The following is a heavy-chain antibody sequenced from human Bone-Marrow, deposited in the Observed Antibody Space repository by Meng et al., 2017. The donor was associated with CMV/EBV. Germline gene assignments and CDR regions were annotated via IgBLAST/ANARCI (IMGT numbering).Heavy chain of an antibody. V-gene: IGHV3-30*07. D-gene: IGHD2-15*01. CDR3: ARILCSGGSCYLGYYYYGMDV. CDR2: VSADGVTK. Sequence: GESLKISCAASGFTFSLYPMHWVRQAPGKGLEWVTIVSADGVTKYYAGSVEGRFTISRDNAKNSLYLQMNSLRAEDTAVYYCARILCSGGSCYLGYYYYGMDVWGQGTTVTVSS. CDR1: GFTFSLYP. J-gene: IGHJ6*02.